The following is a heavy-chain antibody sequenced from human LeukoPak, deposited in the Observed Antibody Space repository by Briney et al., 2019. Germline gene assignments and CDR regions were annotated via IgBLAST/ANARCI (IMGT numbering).Heavy chain of an antibody. D-gene: IGHD3-3*01. CDR2: ISGRGGST. J-gene: IGHJ4*02. CDR1: GLTFSNYA. Sequence: GGSLRLSCAASGLTFSNYAMSWVRQAPGKGLEWVSAISGRGGSTYYADSVKGRFTISRDNSKNTLYLQMNSLRAEDTAVYYCAKDPGDFWSASHYYFDYWGQGTLVTVSS. V-gene: IGHV3-23*01. CDR3: AKDPGDFWSASHYYFDY.